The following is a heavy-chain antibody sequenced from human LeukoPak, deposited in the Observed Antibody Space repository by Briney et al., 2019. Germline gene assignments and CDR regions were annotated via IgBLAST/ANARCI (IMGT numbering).Heavy chain of an antibody. CDR3: AREAAWGNWYFDL. J-gene: IGHJ2*01. V-gene: IGHV3-30*03. Sequence: GGSLRLSCAASGFTFSRHGMHWVRQAPGRGLEWVAVIGDTGRAKYYADSVEGRFTASRDNSKNTLYLEMNSLRYDDTALYYCAREAAWGNWYFDLWGRGTLVTVSS. D-gene: IGHD3-16*01. CDR1: GFTFSRHG. CDR2: IGDTGRAK.